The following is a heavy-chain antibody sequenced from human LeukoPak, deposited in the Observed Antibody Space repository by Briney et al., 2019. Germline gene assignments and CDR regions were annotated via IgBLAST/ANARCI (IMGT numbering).Heavy chain of an antibody. CDR1: GGSIGSSTNDY. CDR3: ARRRRIVVAGRPGDALDI. CDR2: IYDSGGT. V-gene: IGHV4-61*05. Sequence: PSETLSLTCSVSGGSIGSSTNDYWSWIRQPPGQELEWNGYIYDSGGTKYNPSLQSRGTISVDTSQNQFSFKLSSVTAADTAVYYCARRRRIVVAGRPGDALDIWGQGTVVTVSS. D-gene: IGHD6-19*01. J-gene: IGHJ3*02.